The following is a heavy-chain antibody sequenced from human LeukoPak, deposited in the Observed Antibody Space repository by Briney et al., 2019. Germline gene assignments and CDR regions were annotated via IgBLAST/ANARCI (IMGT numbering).Heavy chain of an antibody. CDR3: ARAQMVRGAGYYFDY. CDR1: GFTFSSYW. D-gene: IGHD3-10*01. Sequence: GGSLRLSCVASGFTFSSYWMSWVRQAPGKGLEWVANIKQDGSEKYYVDSVKGRFTISRDNAKNSLYLQMNSLRAEDTAVYYCARAQMVRGAGYYFDYWGQGTLVTVSS. V-gene: IGHV3-7*01. CDR2: IKQDGSEK. J-gene: IGHJ4*02.